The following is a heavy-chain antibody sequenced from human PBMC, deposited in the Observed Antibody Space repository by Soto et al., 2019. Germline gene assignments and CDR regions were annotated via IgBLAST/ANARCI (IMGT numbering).Heavy chain of an antibody. CDR3: ARDWFGIDY. J-gene: IGHJ4*02. Sequence: GASVKVSCKASGYTFTSYGISWVRQAPGQGLEWMGWINPYNGNTNYAQKLQGRVTMTTDTSTNAAYMELRSLRSDDTAVYYCARDWFGIDYWGQGTLVTVSS. CDR1: GYTFTSYG. D-gene: IGHD3-16*01. V-gene: IGHV1-18*01. CDR2: INPYNGNT.